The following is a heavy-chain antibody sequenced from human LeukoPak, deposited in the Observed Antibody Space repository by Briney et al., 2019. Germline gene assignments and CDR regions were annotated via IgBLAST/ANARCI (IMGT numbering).Heavy chain of an antibody. Sequence: GGSLRLSCAASGFTFSSYEMNWVRQAPGKGLEWVSYISSSGSTIYYADSVKGRFTISRDNAKNSLYLQMNSLRAEDTAVYYCAGDRYLTVYFDYWGQGTLVTVSS. D-gene: IGHD3-16*02. CDR1: GFTFSSYE. CDR3: AGDRYLTVYFDY. CDR2: ISSSGSTI. V-gene: IGHV3-48*03. J-gene: IGHJ4*02.